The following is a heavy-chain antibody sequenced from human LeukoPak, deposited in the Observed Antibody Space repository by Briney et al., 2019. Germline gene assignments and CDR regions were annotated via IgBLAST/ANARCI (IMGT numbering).Heavy chain of an antibody. J-gene: IGHJ4*02. Sequence: PSQTLSLTCTVSGGSISSGDYYWSRIRQPPGKGLEWIGYIYYSGSTYYNPSLKSRVTISVDTSKNQFSLKLSSVTAADTAVYYCARGPHVYYDILTGYYDNFLFDYWGQGTLVTVSS. V-gene: IGHV4-30-4*01. CDR1: GGSISSGDYY. CDR3: ARGPHVYYDILTGYYDNFLFDY. CDR2: IYYSGST. D-gene: IGHD3-9*01.